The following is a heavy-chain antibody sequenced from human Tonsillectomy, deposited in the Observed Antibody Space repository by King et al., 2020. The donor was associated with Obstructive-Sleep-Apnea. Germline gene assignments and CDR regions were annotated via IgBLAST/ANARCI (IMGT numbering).Heavy chain of an antibody. CDR1: GGSISSGAYY. J-gene: IGHJ3*02. D-gene: IGHD3-16*01. CDR2: IYYSGSA. Sequence: VQLQESGPGLVQPSQTLSLTCTVSGGSISSGAYYWSWIRQHPGKGLECIGYIYYSGSAYYNPSLKSRFTISVDTSKNQFSLKLSSVTAADTAVYYCARGWVELGFDIWGQGTMVTVSS. CDR3: ARGWVELGFDI. V-gene: IGHV4-31*03.